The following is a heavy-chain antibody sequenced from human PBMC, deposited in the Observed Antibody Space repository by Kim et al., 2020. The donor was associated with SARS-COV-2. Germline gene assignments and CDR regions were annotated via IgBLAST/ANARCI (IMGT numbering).Heavy chain of an antibody. J-gene: IGHJ3*02. V-gene: IGHV3-30*18. CDR1: GFTFSSYG. CDR2: ISYDGSNK. CDR3: AKEGGYYDSRGAFDI. Sequence: GGSLRLSCAASGFTFSSYGMHWVRQAPGKGLEWVAVISYDGSNKYYADSVKGRFTISRDNSKNTLYLQMNSLRAEDTAVYYCAKEGGYYDSRGAFDIWGQGTMVTVSS. D-gene: IGHD3-22*01.